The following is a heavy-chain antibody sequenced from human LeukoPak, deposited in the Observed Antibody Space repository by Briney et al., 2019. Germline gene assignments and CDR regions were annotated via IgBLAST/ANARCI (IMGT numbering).Heavy chain of an antibody. J-gene: IGHJ4*02. V-gene: IGHV1-46*01. CDR1: GYTFTRYY. CDR2: INPSGGST. Sequence: ASVNVSCKASGYTFTRYYMHWVRQAPGQGLEWMGIINPSGGSTSYAQKFQGRVTMTRDTPTSTVYMELNSLRSEDTAVYYCAKGYCSGGTCYSYDYWGQGTLVTVSS. CDR3: AKGYCSGGTCYSYDY. D-gene: IGHD2-15*01.